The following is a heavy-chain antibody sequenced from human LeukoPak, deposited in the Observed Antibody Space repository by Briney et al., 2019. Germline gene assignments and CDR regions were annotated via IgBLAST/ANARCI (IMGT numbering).Heavy chain of an antibody. D-gene: IGHD3-9*01. CDR3: ARGYYDILTSGGWFDP. V-gene: IGHV1-69*05. J-gene: IGHJ5*02. CDR2: IIPIFGTA. CDR1: GGTFISYA. Sequence: SVKVSCKASGGTFISYAISWVRQAPGQGLEWMGGIIPIFGTANYAQKFQGRVTITTDESTSTAYMELSSLTSEDTAVYYCARGYYDILTSGGWFDPWGQGTLVTVSS.